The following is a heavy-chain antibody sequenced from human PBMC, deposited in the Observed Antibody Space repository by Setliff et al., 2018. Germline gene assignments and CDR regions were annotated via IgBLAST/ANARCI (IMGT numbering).Heavy chain of an antibody. V-gene: IGHV4-38-2*01. J-gene: IGHJ2*01. D-gene: IGHD4-17*01. CDR3: ARHRRPDYGDFISWYFDL. Sequence: SETLSLTCDVSNYSISSGYYWGWVRQPPGKGLEWIATIYYGGGTYYNPSLKSRVTISLDMSKNQFSPRLNSVTAADTAVYFCARHRRPDYGDFISWYFDLWGRGTLVTVSS. CDR1: NYSISSGYY. CDR2: IYYGGGT.